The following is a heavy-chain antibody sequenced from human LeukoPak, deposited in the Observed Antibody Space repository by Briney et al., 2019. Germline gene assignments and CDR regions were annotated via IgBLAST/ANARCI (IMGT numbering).Heavy chain of an antibody. J-gene: IGHJ6*02. CDR3: AKDISRGSGSWTLFYYYGKDV. D-gene: IGHD3-10*01. V-gene: IGHV3-9*01. CDR1: GFTFDDYA. CDR2: ISWNSGSI. Sequence: PGRSLRLSCAASGFTFDDYAMHWVRQAPGKGLEWVSGISWNSGSIGYADSVKGRFTISRDNAKNSLYLQMNSLRAEDTALYYCAKDISRGSGSWTLFYYYGKDVWGQGTTVTVSS.